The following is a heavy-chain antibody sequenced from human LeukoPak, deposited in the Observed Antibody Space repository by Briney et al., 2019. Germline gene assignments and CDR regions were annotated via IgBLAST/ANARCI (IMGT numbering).Heavy chain of an antibody. CDR3: ARAFYFYDSSPLGRY. V-gene: IGHV1-2*02. CDR1: GYTFTGYY. Sequence: ASVKVSCKASGYTFTGYYMHWVRQAPGQGLEWMGWINPNSGGTNYAQKFQGRVTMTRDTSISTAYMELSRLTSDDTAFYYCARAFYFYDSSPLGRYWGQGTLVTVSS. D-gene: IGHD3-22*01. J-gene: IGHJ4*02. CDR2: INPNSGGT.